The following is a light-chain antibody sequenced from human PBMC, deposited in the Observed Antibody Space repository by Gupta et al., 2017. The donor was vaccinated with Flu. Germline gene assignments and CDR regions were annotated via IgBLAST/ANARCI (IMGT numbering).Light chain of an antibody. CDR1: QSISSW. CDR3: QRYDSLWT. V-gene: IGKV1-5*03. Sequence: VGDRVTITCRASQSISSWLAWYQQKPGKVPKLLIYKASNLESGVPSRFSGSGSGTEFTLTISSLEPDDSATYYCQRYDSLWTFGQGTRVEIK. J-gene: IGKJ1*01. CDR2: KAS.